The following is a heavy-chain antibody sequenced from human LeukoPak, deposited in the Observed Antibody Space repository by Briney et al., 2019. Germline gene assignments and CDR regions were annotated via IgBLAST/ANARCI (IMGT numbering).Heavy chain of an antibody. J-gene: IGHJ4*02. V-gene: IGHV3-21*01. CDR2: ISSSSSYI. CDR3: ARDNWATVTYFDY. D-gene: IGHD4-11*01. CDR1: GFTFSSYS. Sequence: PGGSLRLSCAASGFTFSSYSMNWVRQAPGKGLEWVSSISSSSSYIYYADSVKGRFTISRDNAKNSLYLQMNSLRAEDTAVYYCARDNWATVTYFDYWGQGTLVTVSS.